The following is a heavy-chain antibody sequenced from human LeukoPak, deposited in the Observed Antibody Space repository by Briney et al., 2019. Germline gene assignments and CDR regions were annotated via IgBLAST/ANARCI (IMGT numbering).Heavy chain of an antibody. CDR3: ARDFGRWFLDY. D-gene: IGHD4-23*01. J-gene: IGHJ4*02. CDR1: GFMFSSYE. V-gene: IGHV3-48*03. Sequence: GGSLRLSCAASGFMFSSYEMNWVRQAPGKGLEWVSYIRSRGGTIYYAGSVKGRFTISRDNAKNSLYLQMNSLRAEDTAVYYCARDFGRWFLDYWGQGTLVTVSS. CDR2: IRSRGGTI.